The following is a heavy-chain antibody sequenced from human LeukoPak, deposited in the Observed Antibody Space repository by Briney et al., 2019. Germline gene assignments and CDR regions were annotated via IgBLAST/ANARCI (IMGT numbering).Heavy chain of an antibody. Sequence: RASVKVSCKASGGTFSSYAISWVRQAPGQGLEWMGGIIPIFGTANYAQKFQGRVTITADESTSTVYMELSSLRSEDTAACYCARAPNGGLPGGYWGQGTLVTVSS. V-gene: IGHV1-69*13. CDR3: ARAPNGGLPGGY. CDR2: IIPIFGTA. CDR1: GGTFSSYA. J-gene: IGHJ4*02. D-gene: IGHD7-27*01.